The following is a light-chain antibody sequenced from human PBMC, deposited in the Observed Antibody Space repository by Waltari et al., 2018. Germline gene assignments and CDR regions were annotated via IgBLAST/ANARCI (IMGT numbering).Light chain of an antibody. V-gene: IGKV3-20*01. CDR2: GAS. J-gene: IGKJ4*01. CDR1: QTISGSS. CDR3: QQYDGSSVT. Sequence: EIVLTQSPGSLSLSPGERATLSCRASQTISGSSLTWYQQKPGQAPRLLIYGASSRATASPDRFSGSGSGTDFTLTISRLEPEDFAVYYCQQYDGSSVTFGGGTKVEIK.